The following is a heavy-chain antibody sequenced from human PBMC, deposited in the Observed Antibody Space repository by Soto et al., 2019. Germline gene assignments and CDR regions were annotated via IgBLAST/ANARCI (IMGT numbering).Heavy chain of an antibody. Sequence: EAQLVESGGGLIQPGGSLRLSCAASGFTVSDNYIMWVRQAPGKGLEWVSLLYSGGRIYYADSVKGRFTISRDTAKNTLYLQMDSLRPEDTAVYYCARSDSDYSYALNVWGQGTTVTVSS. CDR1: GFTVSDNY. V-gene: IGHV3-53*01. CDR2: LYSGGRI. J-gene: IGHJ6*02. CDR3: ARSDSDYSYALNV. D-gene: IGHD3-16*01.